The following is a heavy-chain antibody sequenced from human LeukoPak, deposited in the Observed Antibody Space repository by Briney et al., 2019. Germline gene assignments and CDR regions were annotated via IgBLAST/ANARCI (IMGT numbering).Heavy chain of an antibody. CDR2: IYYSGST. J-gene: IGHJ4*02. V-gene: IGHV4-39*07. D-gene: IGHD3-10*01. Sequence: PSETLSLTCAVSGASISGSGYYWGWIRQPPGKGLEWIGSIYYSGSTYYNPSLKSRVTISVDTSKNQISLNLRSVTAADTAMYYCARDRLLWFGELDFWGQGTLVIVSS. CDR1: GASISGSGYY. CDR3: ARDRLLWFGELDF.